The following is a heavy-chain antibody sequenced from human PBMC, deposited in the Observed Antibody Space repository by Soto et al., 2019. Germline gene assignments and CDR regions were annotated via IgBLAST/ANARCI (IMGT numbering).Heavy chain of an antibody. D-gene: IGHD3-16*01. CDR2: TYYRSKWYN. J-gene: IGHJ4*02. Sequence: QTLSLTCAISGDSVSGNSAAWNWIRQSPSRGLEWLGRTYYRSKWYNDYAVSVKSRITVTPDTYKNQFSLHLNSVTPEDTAVYYCARVFPYYESRDSLFAYCGQRALVTVSS. CDR1: GDSVSGNSAA. V-gene: IGHV6-1*01. CDR3: ARVFPYYESRDSLFAY.